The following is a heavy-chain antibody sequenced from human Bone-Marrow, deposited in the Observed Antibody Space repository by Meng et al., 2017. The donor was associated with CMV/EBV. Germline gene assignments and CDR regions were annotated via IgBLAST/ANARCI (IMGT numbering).Heavy chain of an antibody. Sequence: GESLKISCAASGFTFSSYGMHWVRQAPGKGLEWVAVIWYDGSNKYYADSVKGRFTISRDNSKNTLYLQMNSLRAEDTAVYYCAKDDRSYYDFWSGYYTRYYYYYGMAVWGQGPTVTGSS. J-gene: IGHJ6*01. CDR3: AKDDRSYYDFWSGYYTRYYYYYGMAV. D-gene: IGHD3-3*01. CDR1: GFTFSSYG. CDR2: IWYDGSNK. V-gene: IGHV3-33*06.